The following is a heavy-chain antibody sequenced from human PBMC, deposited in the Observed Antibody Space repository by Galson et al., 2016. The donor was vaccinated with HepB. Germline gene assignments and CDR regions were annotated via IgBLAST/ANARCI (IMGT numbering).Heavy chain of an antibody. CDR1: GFNFSDYE. J-gene: IGHJ4*02. CDR2: ISDSSSNR. CDR3: AREHRSFDV. V-gene: IGHV3-48*03. Sequence: SLRLSCAGFGFNFSDYEMNWVRQVPGKGLEWVSYISDSSSNRYYRDSVKGRFVISRENAKNSVFLQMNSLGVEDTAIYYCAREHRSFDVWGQGVLVTVSS.